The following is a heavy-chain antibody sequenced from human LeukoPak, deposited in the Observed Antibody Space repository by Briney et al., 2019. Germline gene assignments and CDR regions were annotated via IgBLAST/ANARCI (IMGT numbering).Heavy chain of an antibody. CDR3: ARSRRGYRGYDYFFDY. CDR2: IKQDGSEK. D-gene: IGHD5-12*01. Sequence: GGSLRLSCAASGFTFSSYWMSWVRQAPGKGLEWVANIKQDGSEKYYVDSVKGRFTISRDNAKNSLYLQMNSLRAEDTAVYYCARSRRGYRGYDYFFDYWGQGTLVTVSS. J-gene: IGHJ4*02. V-gene: IGHV3-7*01. CDR1: GFTFSSYW.